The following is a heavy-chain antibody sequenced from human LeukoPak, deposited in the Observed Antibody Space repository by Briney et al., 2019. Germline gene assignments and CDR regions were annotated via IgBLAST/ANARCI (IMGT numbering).Heavy chain of an antibody. Sequence: GGSLRLSCAASGFTFSSYEMNWVRQAPGKGLEWVSYISSSGSTIYYADSVKGRFTISRDNAKNSLYLQMNSLRAEDTAVYYCATDRDGGTFRDAFDIWGQGTMVTVSS. CDR1: GFTFSSYE. CDR2: ISSSGSTI. V-gene: IGHV3-48*03. CDR3: ATDRDGGTFRDAFDI. D-gene: IGHD2-15*01. J-gene: IGHJ3*02.